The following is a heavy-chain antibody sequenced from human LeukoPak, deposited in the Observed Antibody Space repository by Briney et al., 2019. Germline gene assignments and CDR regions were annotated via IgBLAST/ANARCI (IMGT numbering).Heavy chain of an antibody. J-gene: IGHJ4*02. CDR2: IHDSGRS. D-gene: IGHD1-1*01. CDR3: ARAHTNNWHVDY. CDR1: GGPTSDYY. V-gene: IGHV4-59*01. Sequence: SETLSPTCTVSGGPTSDYYWSWIRQPPEKGLEWIGYIHDSGRSDYNPSLKSRVSISVDTSKNQLSLKLSSVTAADTAVYYCARAHTNNWHVDYWGQGTLVTVSS.